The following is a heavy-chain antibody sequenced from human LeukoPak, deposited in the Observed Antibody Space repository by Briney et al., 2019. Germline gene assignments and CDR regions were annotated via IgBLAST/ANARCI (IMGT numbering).Heavy chain of an antibody. CDR3: ARERGVVPAAMFYY. D-gene: IGHD2-2*01. CDR1: GFTIRSYA. Sequence: GGSLRLSCAVSGFTIRSYAMNWVRQAPGKGLEWVSSISSSSSYIYYADSVKGRFTISRDNAKNSLYLQMNSLRAEDTAVYYCARERGVVPAAMFYYWGQGTLVTVSS. J-gene: IGHJ4*02. V-gene: IGHV3-21*01. CDR2: ISSSSSYI.